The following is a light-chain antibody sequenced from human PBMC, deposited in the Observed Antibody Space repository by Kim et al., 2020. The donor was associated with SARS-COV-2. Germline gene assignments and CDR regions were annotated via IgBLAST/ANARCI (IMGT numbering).Light chain of an antibody. V-gene: IGKV3-15*01. J-gene: IGKJ2*01. CDR1: QSVGTN. Sequence: VSPWDRATLSCRGSQSVGTNLAWYQLRPGQAPRLLIYGASTRATGVPARFSGSGSGTEFTLTITSPQSEDFAVYYCQQYNRWPPYIFGQGTKLEI. CDR3: QQYNRWPPYI. CDR2: GAS.